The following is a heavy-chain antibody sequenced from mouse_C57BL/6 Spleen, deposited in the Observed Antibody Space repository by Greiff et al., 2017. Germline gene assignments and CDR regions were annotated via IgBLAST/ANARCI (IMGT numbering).Heavy chain of an antibody. D-gene: IGHD2-5*01. CDR1: GYTFTSYW. CDR2: IYPSDSET. J-gene: IGHJ3*01. V-gene: IGHV1-61*01. Sequence: QVQLQQPGAELVRPGSSVKLSCKASGYTFTSYWMDWVKQRPGQGLEWIGNIYPSDSETHYNQKFKDKATLTVDKYTSTAYMQLSSLTSEDSAVYYCARSNPFAYWGQGTLVTVSA. CDR3: ARSNPFAY.